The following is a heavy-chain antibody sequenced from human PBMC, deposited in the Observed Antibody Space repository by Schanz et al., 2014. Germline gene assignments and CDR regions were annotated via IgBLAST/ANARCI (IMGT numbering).Heavy chain of an antibody. V-gene: IGHV3-21*02. D-gene: IGHD5-12*01. J-gene: IGHJ6*02. Sequence: EVQLVESGGGLVRPGDSLRLSCAASGFTFSSYNINWVRQAPGKGLEYISSISPSSSYIYYADSVKGRFTISRDNAKNSLYLQMNSLRAEDAAVYYCARVELSVYEEEMDVWGQGTTVTVSS. CDR3: ARVELSVYEEEMDV. CDR2: ISPSSSYI. CDR1: GFTFSSYN.